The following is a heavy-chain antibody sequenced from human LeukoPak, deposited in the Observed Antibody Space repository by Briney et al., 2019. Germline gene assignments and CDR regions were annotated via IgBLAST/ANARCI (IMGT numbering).Heavy chain of an antibody. CDR1: GFPFTRDW. J-gene: IGHJ4*02. V-gene: IGHV3-7*01. D-gene: IGHD5-18*01. CDR2: IKQDGSEK. Sequence: GGSLRLSCAASGFPFTRDWMSWVRQAPGKGLEWVAMIKQDGSEKHYVDSVKGRFTISSDNTKNSLYLQMNSLRAEDTALYYCATLDTAMVTNFGYWGQGTLVTVSS. CDR3: ATLDTAMVTNFGY.